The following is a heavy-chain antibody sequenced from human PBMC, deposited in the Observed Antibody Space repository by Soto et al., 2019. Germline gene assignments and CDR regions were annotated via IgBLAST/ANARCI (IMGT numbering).Heavy chain of an antibody. D-gene: IGHD1-26*01. Sequence: EVQLLESGGGLVQPGGSLRLSCAASGFTFSSYAMSWVRQTPGKGLEWVSAISGSVGNTYYADSVKGRFTISRDNSKNTLFLQMNSLRAEDTAVYYCVIGCDSTIYCPMDVWGQGTTVTVSS. CDR2: ISGSVGNT. CDR1: GFTFSSYA. V-gene: IGHV3-23*01. J-gene: IGHJ6*02. CDR3: VIGCDSTIYCPMDV.